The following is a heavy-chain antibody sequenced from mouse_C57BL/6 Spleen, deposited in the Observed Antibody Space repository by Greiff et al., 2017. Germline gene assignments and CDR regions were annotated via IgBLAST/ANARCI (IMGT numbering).Heavy chain of an antibody. CDR1: GYTFTEYT. CDR2: FYPGSGSI. CDR3: ARHETRGLRRPTGFDY. V-gene: IGHV1-62-2*01. Sequence: QVQLQQSGAELVKPGASVKLSCKASGYTFTEYTIHWVKQRSGQGLEWIGWFYPGSGSIKYNEKFKDKATLTADKSSSTVYMELSRLTSEDSAVYLCARHETRGLRRPTGFDYWGQGTTLTVSS. J-gene: IGHJ2*01. D-gene: IGHD2-4*01.